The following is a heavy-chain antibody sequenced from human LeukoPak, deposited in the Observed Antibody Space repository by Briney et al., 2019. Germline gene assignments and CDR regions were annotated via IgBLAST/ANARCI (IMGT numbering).Heavy chain of an antibody. D-gene: IGHD2-2*03. Sequence: ASVKVSCKASGYTFTTYYMHWVRQAPGQGLEWMGIVNPSDGSTTYAQKFQGRVTMTGDTSTSTVYMELSSLRSEDTAIYYCARDTMDSVTYCFDYWGRGTLVTVSS. CDR1: GYTFTTYY. CDR3: ARDTMDSVTYCFDY. J-gene: IGHJ4*02. CDR2: VNPSDGST. V-gene: IGHV1-46*01.